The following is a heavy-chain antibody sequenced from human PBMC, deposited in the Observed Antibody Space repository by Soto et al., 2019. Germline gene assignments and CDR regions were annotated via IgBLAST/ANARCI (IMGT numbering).Heavy chain of an antibody. V-gene: IGHV3-7*01. CDR1: XFTLSSYW. D-gene: IGHD6-19*01. CDR3: VRDGSTGWHFDS. CDR2: XXXXXXQS. J-gene: IGHJ4*02. Sequence: GGSLRLSCEXSXFTLSSYWMSWIRQAPGKGXXXXXXXXXXXXQSYLVDSVQGRFTISRDNAKNSVYLQMNSLRAEDTAVYYCVRDGSTGWHFDSWGQGTLVTVSS.